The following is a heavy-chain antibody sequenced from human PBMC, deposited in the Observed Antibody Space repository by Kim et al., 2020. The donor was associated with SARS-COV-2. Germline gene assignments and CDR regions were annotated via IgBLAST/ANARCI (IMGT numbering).Heavy chain of an antibody. D-gene: IGHD3-3*01. V-gene: IGHV4-30-4*01. CDR3: AGANYDFWSGYYTYFDY. CDR2: IYYSGST. J-gene: IGHJ4*02. Sequence: SETLSLTCTVSGGSISSGDYYWSWIRQPPGKGLEWIGYIYYSGSTYYNPSLKSRVTISVDTSKNQFSLKLSSVTAADTAVYYCAGANYDFWSGYYTYFDYWGQGTLVTVSS. CDR1: GGSISSGDYY.